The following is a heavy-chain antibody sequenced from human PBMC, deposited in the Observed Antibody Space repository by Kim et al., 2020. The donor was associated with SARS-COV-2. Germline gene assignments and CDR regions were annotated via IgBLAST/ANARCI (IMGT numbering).Heavy chain of an antibody. CDR3: AASKGYCSGGSCYWWF. CDR2: VYYTGNT. Sequence: SETLSLTCNVSGGYISNSGYYWGWIRQPPGKGLEWIGTVYYTGNTYYNPSLKSRVTISADRPKNQFSLRLTSVTAADTAVYYCAASKGYCSGGSCYWWF. V-gene: IGHV4-39*01. J-gene: IGHJ5*01. D-gene: IGHD2-15*01. CDR1: GGYISNSGYY.